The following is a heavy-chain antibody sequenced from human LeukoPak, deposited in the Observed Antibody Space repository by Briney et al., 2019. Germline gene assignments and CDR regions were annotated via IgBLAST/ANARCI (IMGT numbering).Heavy chain of an antibody. CDR3: GSRNYGVGFKY. CDR2: IYDGGTT. D-gene: IGHD4-17*01. Sequence: SETLSLTCTVSGGSIGSSNYYWGWVRQPPGKGLEWIGSIYDGGTTFYNASLRGRVTMSLDTSKNQFSMRLSALHAADRALYYCGSRNYGVGFKYCGEGWLVTV. J-gene: IGHJ1*01. V-gene: IGHV4-39*01. CDR1: GGSIGSSNYY.